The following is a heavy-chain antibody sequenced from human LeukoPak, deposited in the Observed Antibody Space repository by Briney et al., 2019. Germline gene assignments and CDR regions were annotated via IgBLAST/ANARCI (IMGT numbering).Heavy chain of an antibody. V-gene: IGHV3-30-3*01. CDR1: GFTFSSYA. CDR2: ISYDGSNK. J-gene: IGHJ4*02. Sequence: GGSLRLSCAASGFTFSSYAMHWVRQAPGKGLEWVAVISYDGSNKYYADSVKGRFTISRDNSKNTLYLKMNSLRAEDTAVYYCAREEGPSGPVVLDYWGEGTLVTVSS. CDR3: AREEGPSGPVVLDY.